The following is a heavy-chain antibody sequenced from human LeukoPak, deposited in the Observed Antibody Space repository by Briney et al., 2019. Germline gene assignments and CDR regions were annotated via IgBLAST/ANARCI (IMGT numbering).Heavy chain of an antibody. J-gene: IGHJ4*02. CDR1: GGSFSGYY. V-gene: IGHV4-34*01. D-gene: IGHD3-22*01. CDR2: INHSGST. Sequence: PSETLSLTCAVSGGSFSGYYWSWIRQPPGKGLEWIGEINHSGSTNYNPSLKSRVTISVDTSKNQFSLKLSSVTAADTAVYYCARRGDDYYDSSGYYYVDPFDYWGQGTLVTVSS. CDR3: ARRGDDYYDSSGYYYVDPFDY.